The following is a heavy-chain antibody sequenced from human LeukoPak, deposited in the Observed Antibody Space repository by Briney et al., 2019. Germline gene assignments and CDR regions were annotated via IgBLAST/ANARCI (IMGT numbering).Heavy chain of an antibody. Sequence: PGGSLRLSCSASGFTFSSYAMHWVRQAPGKGLEHVSAISSNGGSTYYADSVKGRFTISRGNSKNTLYLQMSSLRAEDTAVYYCVTSSWTDFDYWGQGTLVTVSS. J-gene: IGHJ4*02. D-gene: IGHD6-13*01. V-gene: IGHV3-64D*06. CDR3: VTSSWTDFDY. CDR2: ISSNGGST. CDR1: GFTFSSYA.